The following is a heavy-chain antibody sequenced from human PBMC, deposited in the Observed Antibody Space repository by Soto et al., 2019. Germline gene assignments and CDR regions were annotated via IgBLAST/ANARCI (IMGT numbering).Heavy chain of an antibody. CDR3: ARRGKAYDRSFWFDP. CDR2: IFPDDSDT. Sequence: QMPGKGLEWMGVIFPDDSDTRYSPTFRGQGTISADKSISTAYLQWSSLKASDTAMYYCARRGKAYDRSFWFDPWVQGTQVTVSS. V-gene: IGHV5-51*07. D-gene: IGHD2-21*01. J-gene: IGHJ5*02.